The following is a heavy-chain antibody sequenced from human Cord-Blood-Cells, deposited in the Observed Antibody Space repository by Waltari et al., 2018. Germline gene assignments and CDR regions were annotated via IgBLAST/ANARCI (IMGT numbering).Heavy chain of an antibody. CDR1: GGTISSYD. Sequence: QVKLVQSGAEVKTPGSSVKAPCKACGGTISSYDVNWMRQPPGQGIELMGWIIPIFGTAKYVQKFQGRVTITADESTSKAYMELSSLRSEDTAVYYCARFEAAAAGSKYYFYYWGQGTLVTVSS. V-gene: IGHV1-69*01. J-gene: IGHJ4*02. CDR3: ARFEAAAAGSKYYFYY. CDR2: IIPIFGTA. D-gene: IGHD6-13*01.